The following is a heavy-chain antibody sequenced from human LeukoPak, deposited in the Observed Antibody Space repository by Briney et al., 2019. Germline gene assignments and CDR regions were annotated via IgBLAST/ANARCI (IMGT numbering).Heavy chain of an antibody. CDR2: VSRSSSDT. Sequence: GGSLRLSCAASGFTFSGFGMNWVRQAPGKGLEWVSSVSRSSSDTYYADSVKGRFTISRDNAKNSLYLQMNGLRAEDTAVYYCARDPGRCTSSSCYPDYWGQGTLVTVSS. CDR1: GFTFSGFG. CDR3: ARDPGRCTSSSCYPDY. J-gene: IGHJ4*02. V-gene: IGHV3-21*01. D-gene: IGHD2-2*01.